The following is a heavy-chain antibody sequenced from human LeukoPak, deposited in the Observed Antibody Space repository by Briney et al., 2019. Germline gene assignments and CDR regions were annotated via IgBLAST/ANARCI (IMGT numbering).Heavy chain of an antibody. CDR2: IYHSGST. CDR1: GYSISSGYY. CDR3: ARDTSRGYGDYLGGGWFDP. D-gene: IGHD4-17*01. Sequence: PSETLSLTCTVSGYSISSGYYWGWIRQPPGKGLEWIGSIYHSGSTYYNPSLKSRVTISVDTSKNQFSLKLSSVTAADTAVYYCARDTSRGYGDYLGGGWFDPWGQGTLVTVSS. J-gene: IGHJ5*02. V-gene: IGHV4-38-2*02.